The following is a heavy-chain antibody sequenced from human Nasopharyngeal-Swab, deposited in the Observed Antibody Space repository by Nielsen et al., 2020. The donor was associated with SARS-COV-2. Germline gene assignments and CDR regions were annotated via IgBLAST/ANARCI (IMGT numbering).Heavy chain of an antibody. J-gene: IGHJ5*02. CDR1: GFTFSSYG. D-gene: IGHD3/OR15-3a*01. Sequence: GASLKISCAASGFTFSSYGMHWVRQAPGKGLEWVAVISYDGSNKYYADSVKGRFTISRDNSKNTLYLQMNSLRAEDTAVYYCARQRGGIVILTLDPWGQGTLVTVSS. CDR2: ISYDGSNK. V-gene: IGHV3-30*03. CDR3: ARQRGGIVILTLDP.